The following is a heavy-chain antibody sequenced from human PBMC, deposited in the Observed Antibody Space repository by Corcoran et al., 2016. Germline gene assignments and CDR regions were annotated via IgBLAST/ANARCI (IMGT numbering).Heavy chain of an antibody. Sequence: QLQLQESGPGLVKPSETLSLTCTVSGGSISSSSYYWGWIRQPPGKGLEWIGSIYYSGSTYYNPSLKSRVTISVDTSKNQFSLKLSSVTAADPAVYYCASLYCTNGVCYSPYYYYGMDVWGQGTTVTVSS. J-gene: IGHJ6*02. CDR3: ASLYCTNGVCYSPYYYYGMDV. D-gene: IGHD2-8*01. CDR1: GGSISSSSYY. V-gene: IGHV4-39*01. CDR2: IYYSGST.